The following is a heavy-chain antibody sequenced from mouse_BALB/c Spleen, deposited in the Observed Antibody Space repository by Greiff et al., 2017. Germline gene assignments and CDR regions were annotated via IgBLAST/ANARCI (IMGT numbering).Heavy chain of an antibody. Sequence: EVQLVESGGGLVQPGGSRKLSCAASGFTFSSFGMHWVRQAPEKGLEWVAYISSGSSTIYYADTVKGRFTISRDNPKNTLFLQMTSLRSEDTAMYYCAATAAYYFDYWGQGTTLTVSS. CDR2: ISSGSSTI. D-gene: IGHD1-2*01. CDR1: GFTFSSFG. V-gene: IGHV5-17*02. J-gene: IGHJ2*01. CDR3: AATAAYYFDY.